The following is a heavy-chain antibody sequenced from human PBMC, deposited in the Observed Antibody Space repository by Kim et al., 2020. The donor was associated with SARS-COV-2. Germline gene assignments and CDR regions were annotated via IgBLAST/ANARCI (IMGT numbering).Heavy chain of an antibody. CDR1: GGSISSGGYY. V-gene: IGHV4-31*03. CDR2: IYYSGST. D-gene: IGHD6-19*01. Sequence: SETLSLTCTVSGGSISSGGYYWSCIRQHPGKGLEWIGDIYYSGSTYYNPSLKSRVTISVDTSKNQFSLKLSSVTAADTAVYYCAGDKGIEVAAHYYYDMDGWGEGPKGNVSS. CDR3: AGDKGIEVAAHYYYDMDG. J-gene: IGHJ6*04.